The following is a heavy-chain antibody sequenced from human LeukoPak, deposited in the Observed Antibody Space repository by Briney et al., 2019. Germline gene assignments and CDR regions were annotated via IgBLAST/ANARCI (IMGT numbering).Heavy chain of an antibody. CDR2: ITSSSSYV. J-gene: IGHJ4*02. D-gene: IGHD3-3*01. V-gene: IGHV3-21*01. CDR3: ARGYYNFWSGYRAEYYFDY. CDR1: GFTFSTYN. Sequence: GGSLRLSCEASGFTFSTYNMNWVRQAPGKRLEWVSSITSSSSYVFYADSVKGRFTISRDNAKNSLYLQMNSLRAEDTAVYYCARGYYNFWSGYRAEYYFDYWGQGTLVTVSS.